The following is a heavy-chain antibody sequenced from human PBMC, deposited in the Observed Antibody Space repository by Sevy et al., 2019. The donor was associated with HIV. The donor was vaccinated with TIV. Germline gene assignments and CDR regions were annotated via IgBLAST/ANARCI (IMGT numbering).Heavy chain of an antibody. CDR1: GFTFSSYG. Sequence: GGSLRLSCAASGFTFSSYGMHWVRQAPGKGLEWVAVISYDGSNKYYADSVKGRFTISRDNSKNTLYLQMNSLRAEDTAVNYCAKGRLGELTSSDYWGQGTLVTVSS. CDR2: ISYDGSNK. D-gene: IGHD3-16*02. J-gene: IGHJ4*02. CDR3: AKGRLGELTSSDY. V-gene: IGHV3-30*18.